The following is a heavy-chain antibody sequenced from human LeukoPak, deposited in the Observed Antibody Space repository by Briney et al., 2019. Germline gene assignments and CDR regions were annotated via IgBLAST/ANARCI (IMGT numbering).Heavy chain of an antibody. J-gene: IGHJ5*02. V-gene: IGHV4-30-4*01. CDR2: IYHSGST. CDR1: GDSISSSDSY. CDR3: ASCRAHWFGP. Sequence: SETLSLTCTVSGDSISSSDSYWSWISKPPGKGLEWIGFIYHSGSTYYNPSLKSRVTISVDTSKNQFSLKLISVTAADTAVYYCASCRAHWFGPWGQGMLVTVS.